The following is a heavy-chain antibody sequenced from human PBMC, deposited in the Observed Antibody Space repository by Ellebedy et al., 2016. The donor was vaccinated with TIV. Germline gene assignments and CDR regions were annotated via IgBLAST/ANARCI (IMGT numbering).Heavy chain of an antibody. CDR3: AKSGLFGELLYLDY. Sequence: AASVKVSCKASGYTFTSYGISWVRQAPGKGLEWMGWISDYNGNTNYAQKLQGRVTMTTDTSTSPAYMELRSLRSDDTAVFYCAKSGLFGELLYLDYWGQGTLVTVSS. J-gene: IGHJ4*02. V-gene: IGHV1-18*01. D-gene: IGHD3-10*02. CDR2: ISDYNGNT. CDR1: GYTFTSYG.